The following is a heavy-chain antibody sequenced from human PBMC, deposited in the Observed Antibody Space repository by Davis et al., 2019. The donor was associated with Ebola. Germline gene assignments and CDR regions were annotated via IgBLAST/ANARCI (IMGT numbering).Heavy chain of an antibody. Sequence: KVSCKGSGYSFTSYWIGWVRQMPGKGLEWMGIIYPGDSDTRYSPSFQGQVTISADKSISTAYLQWSSLKASDTAMYYCARAYGDYVYYFDYWGQGTLVTVSS. V-gene: IGHV5-51*01. D-gene: IGHD4-17*01. CDR1: GYSFTSYW. CDR3: ARAYGDYVYYFDY. CDR2: IYPGDSDT. J-gene: IGHJ4*02.